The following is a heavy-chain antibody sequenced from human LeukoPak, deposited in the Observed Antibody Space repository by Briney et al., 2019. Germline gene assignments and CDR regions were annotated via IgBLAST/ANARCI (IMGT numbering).Heavy chain of an antibody. D-gene: IGHD6-25*01. J-gene: IGHJ4*02. Sequence: GGSLRLSCAASGFTFSSYSMNWVRQAPGKGLEWVSSISSSSSYIYYADSVKGRFTISRDNAKNSLCLQVNSLRAEDTAVYYCARDKREIDYWGQGTLVTVSS. CDR3: ARDKREIDY. CDR1: GFTFSSYS. V-gene: IGHV3-21*01. CDR2: ISSSSSYI.